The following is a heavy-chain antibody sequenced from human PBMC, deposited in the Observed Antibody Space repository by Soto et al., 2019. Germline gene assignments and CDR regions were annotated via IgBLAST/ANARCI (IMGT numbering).Heavy chain of an antibody. Sequence: QVQLVESGGGVVQPGRSLRLSCAASGFTFSSYAMHWVRQAPGKGLEWVAVISYDGSNKYYADSVKGRFTISRDNSKNTLYLQMNSLRAEDTAVYYCARAGGYCSGGSCYLGYYLDYWGQGTLVTVSS. V-gene: IGHV3-30-3*01. CDR3: ARAGGYCSGGSCYLGYYLDY. D-gene: IGHD2-15*01. J-gene: IGHJ4*02. CDR2: ISYDGSNK. CDR1: GFTFSSYA.